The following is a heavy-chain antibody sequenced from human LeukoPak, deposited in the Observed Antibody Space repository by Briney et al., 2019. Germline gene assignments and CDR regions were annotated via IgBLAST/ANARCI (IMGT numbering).Heavy chain of an antibody. Sequence: SETLSLTCIVSGGSISSSTYYWGWTRQPPGKGLKWIGSIYYTGSTYYNPSLKSRVTISVDTSENQFSLRLSSVTAADTAVYYCARHVVAYDYGDYWGQGTLVTVSS. CDR3: ARHVVAYDYGDY. D-gene: IGHD4-17*01. J-gene: IGHJ4*02. CDR2: IYYTGST. CDR1: GGSISSSTYY. V-gene: IGHV4-39*01.